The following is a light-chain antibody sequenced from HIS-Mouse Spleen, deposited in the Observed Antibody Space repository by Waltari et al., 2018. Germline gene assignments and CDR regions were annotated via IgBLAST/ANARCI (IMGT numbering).Light chain of an antibody. CDR3: TSRDSSGNHVV. CDR2: GKN. CDR1: SLRSYY. J-gene: IGLJ2*01. V-gene: IGLV3-19*01. Sequence: SSELTQDPAVSVALGQTVRITCQGDSLRSYYASWYQQKPGQAPVLVIYGKNNRPSGIPDRSSGSRSGNTASLTITGAQAEDEADYYCTSRDSSGNHVVFGGGTKLTVL.